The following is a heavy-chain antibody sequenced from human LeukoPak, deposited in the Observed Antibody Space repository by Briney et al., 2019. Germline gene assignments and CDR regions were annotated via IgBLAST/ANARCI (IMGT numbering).Heavy chain of an antibody. CDR2: IYSDGRT. J-gene: IGHJ4*02. CDR3: ATPSGSSSLGGGFDY. V-gene: IGHV3-66*01. Sequence: QAGGSLRLSCVASGFNVSSNYMSWVRQAPGKGLEWVSVIYSDGRTNYADSVKGRFTISRDNSKNTLYLQMNSLRAEDTTVYYCATPSGSSSLGGGFDYWGQGTLVTVSS. D-gene: IGHD6-13*01. CDR1: GFNVSSNY.